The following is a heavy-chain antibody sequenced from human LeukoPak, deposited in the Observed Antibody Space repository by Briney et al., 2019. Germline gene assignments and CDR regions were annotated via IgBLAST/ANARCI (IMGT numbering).Heavy chain of an antibody. D-gene: IGHD1-7*01. V-gene: IGHV1-18*01. CDR1: GYTFTSFG. Sequence: ASVKVFCKASGYTFTSFGISWVRQAPGQGLEWMGWISAYNVNTNYAQKLQGRVTMTTDTFTSTAYLERRSLTSDDTAVYYCWREHRYWNCGKYIGIDVWGQGTTVTVSS. CDR3: WREHRYWNCGKYIGIDV. J-gene: IGHJ6*02. CDR2: ISAYNVNT.